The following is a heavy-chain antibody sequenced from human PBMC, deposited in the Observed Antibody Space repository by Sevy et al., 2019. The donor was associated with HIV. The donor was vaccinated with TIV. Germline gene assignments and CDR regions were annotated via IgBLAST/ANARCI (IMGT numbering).Heavy chain of an antibody. CDR1: GGTFSSYA. J-gene: IGHJ3*02. V-gene: IGHV1-69*01. Sequence: GASVKVSCKASGGTFSSYAISWVRQAPGQGLEWMGGIIPIFGTANYAQKFQGRVTITADESTSTAYMELSSLRSEDTVVYSCARGAGVGGAFDIWGQGTMVTVSS. CDR2: IIPIFGTA. CDR3: ARGAGVGGAFDI. D-gene: IGHD3-3*01.